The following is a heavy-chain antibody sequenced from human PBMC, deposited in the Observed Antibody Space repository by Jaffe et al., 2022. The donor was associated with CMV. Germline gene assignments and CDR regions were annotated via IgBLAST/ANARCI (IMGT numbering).Heavy chain of an antibody. V-gene: IGHV1-69*09. D-gene: IGHD6-6*01. J-gene: IGHJ4*02. CDR2: IIPILGIA. CDR1: GGTFSSYA. CDR3: ARDFRYSSSSHFDY. Sequence: QVQLVQSGAEVKKPGSSVKVSCKASGGTFSSYAISWVRQAPGQGLEWMGRIIPILGIANYAQKFQGRVTITADKSTSTAYMELSSLRSEDTAVYYCARDFRYSSSSHFDYWGQGTLVTVSS.